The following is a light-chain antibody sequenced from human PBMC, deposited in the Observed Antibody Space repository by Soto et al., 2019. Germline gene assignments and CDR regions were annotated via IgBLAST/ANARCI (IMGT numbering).Light chain of an antibody. CDR3: QQYYSNRPT. Sequence: DIVMTQSPDSLAVSLGERATINCKSSQSVLYSSNNKNYLAWYQQKPGQPPKLLIYWASTRESGVPERFSGSGSGTDFTLTISSLQTEDVAVYYCQQYYSNRPTFGQGTKVEIK. J-gene: IGKJ1*01. CDR1: QSVLYSSNNKNY. CDR2: WAS. V-gene: IGKV4-1*01.